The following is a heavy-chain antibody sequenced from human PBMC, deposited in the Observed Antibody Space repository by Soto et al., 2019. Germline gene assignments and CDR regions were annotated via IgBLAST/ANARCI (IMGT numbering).Heavy chain of an antibody. V-gene: IGHV3-33*01. CDR3: ARAHGGRGVITWAPLSRPSGDDGMDV. Sequence: PGGSLRLSCAASGFTFSSYGMHWVRQAPGKGLEWVAVIWDAGSNKYYADSVKGRFTISRDNSKNTLYLQMTSRRAGDTAVYYCARAHGGRGVITWAPLSRPSGDDGMDVWGQGTTVTVSS. J-gene: IGHJ6*02. D-gene: IGHD3-10*01. CDR2: IWDAGSNK. CDR1: GFTFSSYG.